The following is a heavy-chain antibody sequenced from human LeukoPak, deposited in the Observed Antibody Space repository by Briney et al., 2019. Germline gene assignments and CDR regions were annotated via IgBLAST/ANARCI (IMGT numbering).Heavy chain of an antibody. CDR1: GGSISSYY. CDR2: IYYSGST. J-gene: IGHJ4*02. V-gene: IGHV4-59*01. Sequence: ETSETLSLTCTVSGGSISSYYWSWIRQPPGKGLEWIGYIYYSGSTNYNPSLKSRVTISVDTSKNQFSLKLSSVTAADTAVYYCARAGGYSSGPYDYWGQGTLVTVSS. D-gene: IGHD6-19*01. CDR3: ARAGGYSSGPYDY.